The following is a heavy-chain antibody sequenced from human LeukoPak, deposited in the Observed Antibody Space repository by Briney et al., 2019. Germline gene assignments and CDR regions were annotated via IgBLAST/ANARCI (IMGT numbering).Heavy chain of an antibody. D-gene: IGHD6-19*01. CDR2: INPNSGGT. CDR3: ARLVGTAVAGD. J-gene: IGHJ4*02. V-gene: IGHV1-2*02. Sequence: ASVKVSCTASGYTFTGYYIYWVRQAPGQGLEWMGWINPNSGGTNYAQKFQGRVTMTRDTSMSTAYMELSSLKSDDTAVYYCARLVGTAVAGDWGQGTLLMISS. CDR1: GYTFTGYY.